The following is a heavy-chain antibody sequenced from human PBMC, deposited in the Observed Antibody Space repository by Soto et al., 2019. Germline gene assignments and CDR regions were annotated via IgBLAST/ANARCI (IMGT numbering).Heavy chain of an antibody. D-gene: IGHD3-22*01. CDR3: ARGDSSGYCFDY. CDR1: GYTFTGYY. J-gene: IGHJ4*02. Sequence: AASVKVSCKASGYTFTGYYMHWVRQAPGQWLEWMGWINPNSGGTNYAQKFQGRVTMTRDTSISTAYMELSRLRSDDTAVYYCARGDSSGYCFDYWGQGTLVTVSS. V-gene: IGHV1-2*02. CDR2: INPNSGGT.